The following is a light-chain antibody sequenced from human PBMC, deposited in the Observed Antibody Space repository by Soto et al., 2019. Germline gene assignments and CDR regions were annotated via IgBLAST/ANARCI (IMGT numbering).Light chain of an antibody. CDR3: QQYNNWPPLT. CDR2: KAS. V-gene: IGKV1-5*03. J-gene: IGKJ4*01. Sequence: DIQVTQSPSTLSGSVGDRVTITYRASQTISSWLAWYQQKPGKAPKLLIYKASTLKSGVPSRFSGSGSGTEFTLTISSLQSEDFAVYYCQQYNNWPPLTFGGGTK. CDR1: QTISSW.